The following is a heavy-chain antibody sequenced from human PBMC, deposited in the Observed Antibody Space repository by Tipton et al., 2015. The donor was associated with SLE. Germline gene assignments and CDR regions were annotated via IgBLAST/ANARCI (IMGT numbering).Heavy chain of an antibody. CDR3: ARGLRYPNRDWYFDL. CDR2: INGVGDRT. V-gene: IGHV3-23*01. CDR1: GFTFTSSA. D-gene: IGHD1-1*01. J-gene: IGHJ2*01. Sequence: SLRLSCIASGFTFTSSAMTYVRQVPGKGLEWVAGINGVGDRTDYADSVSGRFTISRDNSRNTLYLQMSNLRVEDTAVYYCARGLRYPNRDWYFDLWGRGTLVTVSS.